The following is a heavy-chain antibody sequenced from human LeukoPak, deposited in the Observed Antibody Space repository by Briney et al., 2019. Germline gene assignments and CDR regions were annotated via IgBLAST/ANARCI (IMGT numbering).Heavy chain of an antibody. CDR1: GYTFTSYG. CDR3: ATAPTYYYDSSGYYQGLD. CDR2: VDPEDGET. V-gene: IGHV1-69-2*01. D-gene: IGHD3-22*01. J-gene: IGHJ4*02. Sequence: ASVKVSCKASGYTFTSYGISWVRQAPGKGLEWMGRVDPEDGETIYAEKFQGRVTITADTSTDTAYMELSSLRSEDTAVYYCATAPTYYYDSSGYYQGLDWGQGTLVTVSS.